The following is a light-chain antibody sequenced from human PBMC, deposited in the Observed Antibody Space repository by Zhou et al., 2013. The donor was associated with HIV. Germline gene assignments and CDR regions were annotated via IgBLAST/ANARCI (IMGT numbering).Light chain of an antibody. CDR2: KAS. V-gene: IGKV1-5*03. CDR1: HSISSW. CDR3: QHYSTYPYT. Sequence: DIQMTQSPSTLSASVGDRVTITCRASHSISSWLAWYQQKPGKAPKLLIYKASSLESGVPSRFSGRGSGTAFSLTISGLQPDDFATYYCQHYSTYPYTFGQGTDLANK. J-gene: IGKJ2*01.